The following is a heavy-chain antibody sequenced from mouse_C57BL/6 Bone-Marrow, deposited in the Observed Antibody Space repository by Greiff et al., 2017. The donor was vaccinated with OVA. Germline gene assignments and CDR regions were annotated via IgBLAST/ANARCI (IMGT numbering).Heavy chain of an antibody. J-gene: IGHJ2*01. CDR1: GYTFTNYW. CDR3: ARKRAPYDGYDY. CDR2: IYPGGGYT. V-gene: IGHV1-63*01. Sequence: VKLQESGAELVRPGTSVKMSCKASGYTFTNYWIGWAKQRPGHGLEWIGDIYPGGGYTNYNEKFKGKATLTADKSSSTAYMQFSSLTSEDSAIYYCARKRAPYDGYDYWGQGTTLTVSS. D-gene: IGHD2-3*01.